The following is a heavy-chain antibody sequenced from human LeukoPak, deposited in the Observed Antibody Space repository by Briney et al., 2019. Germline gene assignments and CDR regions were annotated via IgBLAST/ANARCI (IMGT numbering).Heavy chain of an antibody. J-gene: IGHJ6*02. CDR3: ARDLVQTTLSYYYYYGMDV. CDR1: GYTFTSYY. CDR2: INPSCGST. D-gene: IGHD1-1*01. Sequence: ASVTVSCKASGYTFTSYYMHWVRQAPGQGLEGMGVINPSCGSTIYAQKFQGRVTMTRDTSTSTVYMELSSLRSEDTAVYYCARDLVQTTLSYYYYYGMDVWGQGTTVTVSS. V-gene: IGHV1-46*01.